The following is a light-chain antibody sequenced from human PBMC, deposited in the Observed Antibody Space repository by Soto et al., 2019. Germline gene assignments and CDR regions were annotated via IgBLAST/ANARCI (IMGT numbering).Light chain of an antibody. Sequence: DIQMTQSPSSLSASVGDRVTITCRASQDISNFLVWFQQKPGQVPNLLIYGASTLQSGVPSRFSGSGSGTDFTLTISSLQPEDVATYFCQKYNRAPFTFGPGTTVDIK. CDR1: QDISNF. CDR2: GAS. CDR3: QKYNRAPFT. J-gene: IGKJ3*01. V-gene: IGKV1-27*01.